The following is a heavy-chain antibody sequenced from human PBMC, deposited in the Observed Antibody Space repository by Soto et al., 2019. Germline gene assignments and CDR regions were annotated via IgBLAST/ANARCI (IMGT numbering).Heavy chain of an antibody. V-gene: IGHV4-34*01. D-gene: IGHD1-1*01. CDR3: ARVERGTATTVVDAFDI. CDR2: MSHSGGT. J-gene: IGHJ3*02. Sequence: QVQLQQWGAGLLKPSETLSLTCAVYGGFVSSGSYYWSWIRQPPGKGLEWIGEMSHSGGTHFNPSLKIRVTISVATSKNQFSLKMSSVPAADTALYYCARVERGTATTVVDAFDIWAPGTMVTVSS. CDR1: GGFVSSGSYY.